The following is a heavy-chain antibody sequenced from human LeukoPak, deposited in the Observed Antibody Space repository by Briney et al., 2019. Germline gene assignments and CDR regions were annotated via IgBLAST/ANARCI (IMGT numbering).Heavy chain of an antibody. Sequence: SETLSLTCAVYGGSFSGYYWSWIRQPPGKGPEWIGEINHSGSTNYNPSLKSRVTISVDTSKNQFSLKLSSVTAADTAVYYCARGSTVTSFDYWGQGTLVTVSS. J-gene: IGHJ4*02. CDR1: GGSFSGYY. D-gene: IGHD4-17*01. CDR3: ARGSTVTSFDY. V-gene: IGHV4-34*01. CDR2: INHSGST.